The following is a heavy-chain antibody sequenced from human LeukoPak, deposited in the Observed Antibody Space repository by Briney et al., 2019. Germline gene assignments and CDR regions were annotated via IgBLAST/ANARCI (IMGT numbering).Heavy chain of an antibody. J-gene: IGHJ4*02. CDR3: GRVTEWNDFDY. Sequence: SETLSLTCTVPGGSISSYYWAWIRQPPGKGLEWIGYIYYTGSTNYNPSLKSRVTISVDMSKNQFSLNLNSVTAADTAVYYCGRVTEWNDFDYWGQGTLVTVSS. CDR2: IYYTGST. CDR1: GGSISSYY. D-gene: IGHD1-1*01. V-gene: IGHV4-59*01.